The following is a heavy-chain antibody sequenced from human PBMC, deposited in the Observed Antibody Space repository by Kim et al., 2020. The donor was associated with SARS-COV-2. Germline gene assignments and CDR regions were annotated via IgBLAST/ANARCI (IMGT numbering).Heavy chain of an antibody. D-gene: IGHD2-2*01. CDR2: ISAYNGNT. J-gene: IGHJ4*02. V-gene: IGHV1-18*04. Sequence: ASVKVSCKASGYTFTSYGISWVRQAPGQGLEWMGWISAYNGNTNYAQKLQGRVTMTTDTSTSTAYMELRSLRSDDTAVYYCAREHYCSSTSCYDYWGQGTLVTVSS. CDR3: AREHYCSSTSCYDY. CDR1: GYTFTSYG.